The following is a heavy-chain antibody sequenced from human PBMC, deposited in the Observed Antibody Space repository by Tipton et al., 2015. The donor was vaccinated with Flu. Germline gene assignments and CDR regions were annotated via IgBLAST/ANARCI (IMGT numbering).Heavy chain of an antibody. CDR2: IYYSGST. CDR1: GGSISSYY. Sequence: TLSLTCTVSGGSISSYYWSWIRQPPGKGLEWIGYIYYSGSTNYNPSLKSRVTISVDTSKNQFSLKLSSVTAADTAVYYCARSIRYRFDYWGQGTLVTVSS. CDR3: ARSIRYRFDY. J-gene: IGHJ4*02. V-gene: IGHV4-59*01. D-gene: IGHD3-16*02.